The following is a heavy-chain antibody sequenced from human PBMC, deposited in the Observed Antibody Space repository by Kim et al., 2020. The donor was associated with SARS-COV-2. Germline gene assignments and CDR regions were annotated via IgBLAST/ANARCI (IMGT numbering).Heavy chain of an antibody. CDR2: ISYDGSNK. D-gene: IGHD2-15*01. CDR3: ARDRIVVVVAGLLVA. Sequence: GGSLRLSCAASGFTFSSYAMHWVRQAPGKGLEWVAVISYDGSNKYYADSVKGRFTISRDNSKNTLYPQMNSLRAEDTAVYYCARDRIVVVVAGLLVAWGQGTMVTVSS. V-gene: IGHV3-30-3*01. J-gene: IGHJ3*01. CDR1: GFTFSSYA.